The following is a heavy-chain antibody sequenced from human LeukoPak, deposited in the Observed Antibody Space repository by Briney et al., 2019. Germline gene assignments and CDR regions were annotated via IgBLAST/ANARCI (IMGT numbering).Heavy chain of an antibody. CDR2: INPNSGGT. CDR3: AGSLGYCTSNFCYLKY. CDR1: GYTFTGYY. J-gene: IGHJ4*02. D-gene: IGHD2-2*01. Sequence: ASVKVSCKASGYTFTGYYMHWVRQAPGQGLEWMGWINPNSGGTNYAQKFQDRVTMTRDTSISTAYMELSRLRSDDTAVYCCAGSLGYCTSNFCYLKYWGQGTLVTVSS. V-gene: IGHV1-2*02.